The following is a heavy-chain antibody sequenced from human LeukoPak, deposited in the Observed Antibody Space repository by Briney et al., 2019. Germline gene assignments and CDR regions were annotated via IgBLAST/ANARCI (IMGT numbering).Heavy chain of an antibody. CDR1: GFTFSNAW. V-gene: IGHV3-15*01. CDR3: ARSYVGAAAPYYFDF. J-gene: IGHJ4*02. CDR2: IKSKTDGGTT. D-gene: IGHD6-13*01. Sequence: GGSLRLSCAASGFTFSNAWMTWVRQAPGKGLEWVGRIKSKTDGGTTDYAAPVKGRFTISRDDSKSTLYLQMISLKTEDTAVYYCARSYVGAAAPYYFDFWGQGTLVTVSS.